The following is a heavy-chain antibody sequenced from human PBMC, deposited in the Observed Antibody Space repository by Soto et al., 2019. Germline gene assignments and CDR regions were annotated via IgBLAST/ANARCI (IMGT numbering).Heavy chain of an antibody. V-gene: IGHV1-46*01. Sequence: ASVKVSCKASGYTFTTYYMHWVRQAPGQGLEWMGIINPSGGSTSYAQKFQGRVTMTRDTSTSTVYMELSSLRSEDTAVYYCAMVDCSGGSCYGIDYWGQGTLVTVSS. CDR2: INPSGGST. D-gene: IGHD2-15*01. CDR3: AMVDCSGGSCYGIDY. J-gene: IGHJ4*02. CDR1: GYTFTTYY.